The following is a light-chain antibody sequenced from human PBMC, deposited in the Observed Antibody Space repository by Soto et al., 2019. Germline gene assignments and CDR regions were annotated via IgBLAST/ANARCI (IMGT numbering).Light chain of an antibody. CDR3: QHFNVYPLT. CDR2: DAS. V-gene: IGKV1-9*01. CDR1: QGISDS. Sequence: DIQLTQSPSFLSASVGDRVTITCRASQGISDSLAWYQQKPGKAPNLLIYDASTLQSGVPSRFSGSTSGTEFTLTISSLQPEDVATYYCQHFNVYPLTFGGGTKVGIK. J-gene: IGKJ4*01.